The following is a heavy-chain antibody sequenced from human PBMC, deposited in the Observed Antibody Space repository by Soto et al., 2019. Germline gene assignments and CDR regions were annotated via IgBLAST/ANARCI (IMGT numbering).Heavy chain of an antibody. CDR2: INHSGST. CDR1: GGSFSGYY. J-gene: IGHJ6*03. Sequence: PSETLSLTCAVYGGSFSGYYWSWIRQPPGKGLEWIGEINHSGSTNYNPSLKSRVTISVDTSKNQFSLKLSSVTAADTAVYYCARVGYCSGGSCRNYYYYYYMDVWGKGTTVTVSS. V-gene: IGHV4-34*01. D-gene: IGHD2-15*01. CDR3: ARVGYCSGGSCRNYYYYYYMDV.